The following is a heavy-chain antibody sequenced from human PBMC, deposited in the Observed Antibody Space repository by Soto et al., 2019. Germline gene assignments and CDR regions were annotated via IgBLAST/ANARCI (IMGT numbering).Heavy chain of an antibody. V-gene: IGHV3-74*01. D-gene: IGHD3-10*01. CDR3: AKDLYGSGSQGYYYYYMDV. Sequence: GSLRLSCAASGFTFCSNWMHWVRQAPGKGLVWVSRINKDGSSTRYAEPVKGRFTISRDNAKNTLHLQMNSLRVEDTALYYCAKDLYGSGSQGYYYYYMDVWGKGTKVTVYS. CDR1: GFTFCSNW. CDR2: INKDGSST. J-gene: IGHJ6*03.